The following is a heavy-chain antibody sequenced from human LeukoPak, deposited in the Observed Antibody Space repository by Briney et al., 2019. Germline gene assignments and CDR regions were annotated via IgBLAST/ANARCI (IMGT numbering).Heavy chain of an antibody. D-gene: IGHD3-16*02. CDR2: IYTSGST. Sequence: SQTLSLTCTVSGGSISSGSYDWSWIRQPAGKGLEWIGRIYTSGSTNYNPSLKSRVSISVDTSKNQFSLKLSSVTAADTAVYYCAREGLDYVWGSYRSSYVDYWGQGTLVTVSS. CDR1: GGSISSGSYD. CDR3: AREGLDYVWGSYRSSYVDY. V-gene: IGHV4-61*02. J-gene: IGHJ4*02.